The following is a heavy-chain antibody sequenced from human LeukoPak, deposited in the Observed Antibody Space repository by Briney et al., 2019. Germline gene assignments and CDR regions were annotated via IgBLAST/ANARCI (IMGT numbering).Heavy chain of an antibody. V-gene: IGHV4-34*01. CDR3: AREGGPDNYYYYGMDV. CDR1: GGSFSGYY. D-gene: IGHD3-9*01. Sequence: PSETLSLTCAVYGGSFSGYYWSWIRQPPGKGLEWIGSIYYSGSTYYNPSLKSRVTISVDTSKNQFSLKLSSVTAADTAVYYCAREGGPDNYYYYGMDVWGQGTTVTVSS. J-gene: IGHJ6*02. CDR2: IYYSGST.